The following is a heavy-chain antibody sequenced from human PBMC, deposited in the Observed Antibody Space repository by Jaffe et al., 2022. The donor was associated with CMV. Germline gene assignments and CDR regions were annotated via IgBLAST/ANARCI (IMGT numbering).Heavy chain of an antibody. CDR3: ARDAHDIWGGSIFNYYYMDV. CDR1: GFTFSDYY. Sequence: QVQLVESGGQLVKPGGSLRLSCVASGFTFSDYYMSWIRQAPGKGLEWVSFISSPGTYTNYAGSVKGRFTVSRDNAKNSLYLQMSSLSAEDTGVYFCARDAHDIWGGSIFNYYYMDVWGRGTTVTVSS. D-gene: IGHD3-3*01. J-gene: IGHJ6*03. CDR2: ISSPGTYT. V-gene: IGHV3-11*06.